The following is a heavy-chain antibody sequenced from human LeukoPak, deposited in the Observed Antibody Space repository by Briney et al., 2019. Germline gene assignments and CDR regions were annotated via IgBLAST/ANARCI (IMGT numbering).Heavy chain of an antibody. D-gene: IGHD3-3*01. CDR3: ARLFSYGFDP. V-gene: IGHV1-46*01. CDR2: INPSGSST. Sequence: ASVKVSCKASGYTFTSYYMHWVRQAPGQGLEWMGLINPSGSSTSYAQKFQGRLSLTSDTSIATVNMGLSSLRSDDTAVYYCARLFSYGFDPWGQGTLVTVSS. J-gene: IGHJ5*02. CDR1: GYTFTSYY.